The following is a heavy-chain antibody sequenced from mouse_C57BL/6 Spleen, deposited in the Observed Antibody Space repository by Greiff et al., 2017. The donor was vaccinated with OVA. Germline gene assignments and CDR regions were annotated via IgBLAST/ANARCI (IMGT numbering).Heavy chain of an antibody. J-gene: IGHJ1*03. D-gene: IGHD1-1*01. V-gene: IGHV1-22*01. CDR3: ARRDYYGVGYFDV. CDR1: GYTFTDYN. CDR2: INPNNGGT. Sequence: EVKLVESGPELVKPGASVKMSCKASGYTFTDYNMHWVKQSHGKSLEWIGYINPNNGGTSYNQKFKGKATLTVNKSSSTAYMELRSLTSEDSAVYYCARRDYYGVGYFDVWGTGTTVTVSS.